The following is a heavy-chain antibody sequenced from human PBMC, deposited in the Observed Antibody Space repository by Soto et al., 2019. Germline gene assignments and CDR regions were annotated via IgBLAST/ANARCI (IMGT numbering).Heavy chain of an antibody. J-gene: IGHJ4*02. CDR2: IHYSGST. CDR1: AGSMTGLY. V-gene: IGHV4-59*01. Sequence: QVPLQASGPGLVKPSETLSLTCTVSAGSMTGLYWSWIRQPPGKGLEWLGYIHYSGSTRYNPSLNSRVTISIDTSKNQVSLQLNYVTAADTAVYYCARGGWYNDFWGQGTLVIVTS. CDR3: ARGGWYNDF. D-gene: IGHD6-19*01.